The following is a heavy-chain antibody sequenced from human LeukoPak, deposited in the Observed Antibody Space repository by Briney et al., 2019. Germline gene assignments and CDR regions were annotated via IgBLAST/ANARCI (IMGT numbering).Heavy chain of an antibody. V-gene: IGHV1-69*13. Sequence: ASVKVSCKASGGTFSSYAISWVRQAPGQGLEWMGGIIPIFGTANYAQKFQGRVTITADESTSTAYMELSSLRSEDTAVYYCAPARYYDSLPDYWGQGTLVTVSS. D-gene: IGHD3-22*01. J-gene: IGHJ4*02. CDR2: IIPIFGTA. CDR1: GGTFSSYA. CDR3: APARYYDSLPDY.